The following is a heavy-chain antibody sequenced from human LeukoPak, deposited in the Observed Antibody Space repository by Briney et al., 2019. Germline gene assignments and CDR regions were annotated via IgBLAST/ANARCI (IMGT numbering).Heavy chain of an antibody. CDR3: ARGGSSSWFPRDY. D-gene: IGHD6-13*01. J-gene: IGHJ4*02. Sequence: SETLSLTCTVSGGSINNFYWNWIRQPPGKGLEWIGYVYYSGTTNYNPSLKSRVTISLDTAKNQFSPEVTSVTAADTAVYYCARGGSSSWFPRDYWGQGTLVTVSS. CDR2: VYYSGTT. V-gene: IGHV4-59*01. CDR1: GGSINNFY.